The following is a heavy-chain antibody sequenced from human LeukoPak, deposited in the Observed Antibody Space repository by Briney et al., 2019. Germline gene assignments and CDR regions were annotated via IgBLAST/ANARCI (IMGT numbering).Heavy chain of an antibody. V-gene: IGHV4-59*01. Sequence: SETLSLTCTVSGGSISSYYWSWIRQPPGKGLEWIGYIYYSGSTNYNPSLKSRVTISVDTSKNQFSLKLSSVTAADTAVYYCARGRHYGYWGQGTLVTVSS. J-gene: IGHJ4*02. CDR1: GGSISSYY. CDR2: IYYSGST. CDR3: ARGRHYGY.